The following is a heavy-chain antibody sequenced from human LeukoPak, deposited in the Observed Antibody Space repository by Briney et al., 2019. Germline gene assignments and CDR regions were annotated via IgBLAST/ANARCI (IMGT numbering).Heavy chain of an antibody. Sequence: QTGGSLRLSCAASGFTFDDYAMHWVRQAPGKGLEWVSGISWNSGSIGYADSVKGRFTISRDNAKNSLYLQMNSLRAEDTALYYCAKGRPYSSSSAFDYWGQGTLVTVSS. CDR2: ISWNSGSI. CDR3: AKGRPYSSSSAFDY. V-gene: IGHV3-9*01. D-gene: IGHD6-6*01. CDR1: GFTFDDYA. J-gene: IGHJ4*02.